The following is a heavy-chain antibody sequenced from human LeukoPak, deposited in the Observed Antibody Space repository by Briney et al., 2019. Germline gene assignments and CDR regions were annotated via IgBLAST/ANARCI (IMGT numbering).Heavy chain of an antibody. Sequence: SETLSLTCTVSGGSISSYYWTWIRQPPGKGLEWIGYVYYSGSTNYNPSLKSRVTMSVDTSKNQFSLNLTSVTAADTAVYYCARDYGNYILDYWGQEALVTVSS. CDR1: GGSISSYY. D-gene: IGHD4-11*01. J-gene: IGHJ4*02. V-gene: IGHV4-59*01. CDR3: ARDYGNYILDY. CDR2: VYYSGST.